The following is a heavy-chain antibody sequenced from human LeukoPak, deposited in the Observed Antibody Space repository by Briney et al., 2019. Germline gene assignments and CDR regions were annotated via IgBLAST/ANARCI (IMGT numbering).Heavy chain of an antibody. Sequence: PGGSLRLSCAASGFTFSSYAMSWVRQAPGKGLEWVSAISGGGGSTYYADSVKGRFTISRDNSKNTLYLQMNSLRAEDTAVYYCAKFRIVVVPAADAFDYWGQGTLVTVSS. J-gene: IGHJ4*02. V-gene: IGHV3-23*01. CDR1: GFTFSSYA. CDR3: AKFRIVVVPAADAFDY. D-gene: IGHD2-2*01. CDR2: ISGGGGST.